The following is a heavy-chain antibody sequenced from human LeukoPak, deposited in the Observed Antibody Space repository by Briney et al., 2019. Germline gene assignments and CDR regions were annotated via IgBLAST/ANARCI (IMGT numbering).Heavy chain of an antibody. V-gene: IGHV1-46*01. Sequence: ASVKVSCKASGYTFTTYYIHWGRQAPGQGLEWMGMINPSGGSTTYAQKFQGRVTMTRDTSTSTVYMELSSLRSEDTAVYYCARGGLGPRENFDYWGQGTLVTVSS. CDR1: GYTFTTYY. D-gene: IGHD6-19*01. CDR3: ARGGLGPRENFDY. J-gene: IGHJ4*02. CDR2: INPSGGST.